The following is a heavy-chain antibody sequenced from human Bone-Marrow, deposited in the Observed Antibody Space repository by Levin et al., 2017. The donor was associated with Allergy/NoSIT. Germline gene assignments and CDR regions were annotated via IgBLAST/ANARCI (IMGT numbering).Heavy chain of an antibody. CDR1: GFTFSSYA. V-gene: IGHV3-30-3*01. D-gene: IGHD6-13*01. Sequence: GGSLRLSCAASGFTFSSYAMHWVRQAPGKGLEWVAVISYDGSNKYYADSVKGRFTISRDNSKNTLYLQMNSLRAEDTAVYYCARDQAGSSSWLDAFDIWGQGTMVTVSS. CDR2: ISYDGSNK. CDR3: ARDQAGSSSWLDAFDI. J-gene: IGHJ3*02.